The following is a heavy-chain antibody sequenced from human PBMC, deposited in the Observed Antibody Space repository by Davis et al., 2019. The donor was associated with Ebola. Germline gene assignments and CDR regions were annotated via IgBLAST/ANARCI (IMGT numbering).Heavy chain of an antibody. D-gene: IGHD4-17*01. CDR2: ISYDGSNK. J-gene: IGHJ6*02. CDR3: ASRRATVTPLSSYYYYGMDV. Sequence: GESLKISCAASGFTFSSYGMHWVRQAPGKGLEWVAVISYDGSNKYYADSVKGRFTISRDNSKNTLYLQMNSLRAEDTAVYYCASRRATVTPLSSYYYYGMDVWGQGTTVTVSS. CDR1: GFTFSSYG. V-gene: IGHV3-30*03.